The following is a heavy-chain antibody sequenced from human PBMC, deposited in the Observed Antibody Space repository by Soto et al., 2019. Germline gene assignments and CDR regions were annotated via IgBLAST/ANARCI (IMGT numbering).Heavy chain of an antibody. CDR3: ARDPIYCSSASCRNWFDP. CDR2: ISYDGSNK. CDR1: GFIFSNYA. D-gene: IGHD2-2*01. V-gene: IGHV3-30*04. Sequence: GGSLRLSCAASGFIFSNYAMHWVRQAPGKGLEWVAIISYDGSNKNYADSVKGRFTISRDNSKDTLYLQMNSLRAEDAAVYYCARDPIYCSSASCRNWFDPWGQGXLVTVYS. J-gene: IGHJ5*02.